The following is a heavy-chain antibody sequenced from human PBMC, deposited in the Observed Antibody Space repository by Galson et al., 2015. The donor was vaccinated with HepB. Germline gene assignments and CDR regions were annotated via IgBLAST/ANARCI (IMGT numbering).Heavy chain of an antibody. Sequence: WMNWVRQPPGKGLEWIGEIYHRGSTNYNPSLKSRVTISVDKSKNQFSLKLSSVTAADTAVYYCARDREAYCSSTSCYSSDAFDIWGQGTMVTVSS. V-gene: IGHV4-4*02. J-gene: IGHJ3*02. D-gene: IGHD2-2*01. CDR1: W. CDR3: ARDREAYCSSTSCYSSDAFDI. CDR2: IYHRGST.